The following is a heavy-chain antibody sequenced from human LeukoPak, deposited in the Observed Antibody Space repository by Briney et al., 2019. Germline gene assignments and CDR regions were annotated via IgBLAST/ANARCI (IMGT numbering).Heavy chain of an antibody. CDR1: GGSISSYY. J-gene: IGHJ3*02. D-gene: IGHD3-22*01. CDR2: IYYSGST. V-gene: IGHV4-59*01. Sequence: SETLSLTCTVSGGSISSYYWSWIRQPPGKGLEWIGYIYYSGSTNYNPSLKSRFTISVDTSKNQFSLKLSSVTAADTAVYYCASDYYDSSGYYDSRAPGIWGQGTMVTVSS. CDR3: ASDYYDSSGYYDSRAPGI.